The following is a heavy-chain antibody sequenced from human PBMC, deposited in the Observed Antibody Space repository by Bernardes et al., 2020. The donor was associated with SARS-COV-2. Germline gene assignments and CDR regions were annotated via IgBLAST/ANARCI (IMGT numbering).Heavy chain of an antibody. CDR1: GFTVSTNY. J-gene: IGHJ4*02. V-gene: IGHV3-66*02. CDR2: VYRDGST. D-gene: IGHD3-10*01. Sequence: GGSLRLSCAASGFTVSTNYMNWVRQAPGKGLEWVSIVYRDGSTSYADSVKGRFTISRDNSQNTLYLQMTSLRPEDTAVYYCARDFLGSGRGPWGQGTLVTVSS. CDR3: ARDFLGSGRGP.